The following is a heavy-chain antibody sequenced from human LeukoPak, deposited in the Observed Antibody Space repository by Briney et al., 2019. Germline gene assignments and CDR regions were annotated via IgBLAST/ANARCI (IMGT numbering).Heavy chain of an antibody. CDR1: GYTFTSYD. D-gene: IGHD5-12*01. V-gene: IGHV1-8*01. Sequence: GASVKVSCKASGYTFTSYDINWVRQATGQGLEWMGWMNPSSGNTGYAQKFQGRVTMTRNTSISTAYMELSSLRSEDTAVYYCARGGVATIGAPIDHWGQGTLVTVSS. CDR3: ARGGVATIGAPIDH. CDR2: MNPSSGNT. J-gene: IGHJ4*02.